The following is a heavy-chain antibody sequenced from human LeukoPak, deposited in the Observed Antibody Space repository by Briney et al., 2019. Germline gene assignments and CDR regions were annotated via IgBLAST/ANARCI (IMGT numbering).Heavy chain of an antibody. D-gene: IGHD6-19*01. J-gene: IGHJ4*02. CDR3: ARSRSYYFDH. Sequence: SETLSLTCTVSGDSINNPGYYWGWIRRPPGKGLEWIGTIYYDGDTYYNASLKSRVTISVGTSNNQFSLRLSSVTAADTAVYYCARSRSYYFDHWGQGTLVTVSS. CDR1: GDSINNPGYY. V-gene: IGHV4-39*01. CDR2: IYYDGDT.